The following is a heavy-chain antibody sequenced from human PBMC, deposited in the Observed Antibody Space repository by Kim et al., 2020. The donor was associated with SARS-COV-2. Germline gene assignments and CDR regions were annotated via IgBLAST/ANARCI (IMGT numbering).Heavy chain of an antibody. D-gene: IGHD1-26*01. CDR1: GGTFSSYA. Sequence: SVKVSCKASGGTFSSYAISWVRQAPGQGLEWMGGIIPIFGTANYAQKFQGRVTITADESTSTAYMELSSLRSEDTAVYYCARDLMYSGSYLHYGMDVWGQGTTVTVSS. CDR3: ARDLMYSGSYLHYGMDV. CDR2: IIPIFGTA. J-gene: IGHJ6*02. V-gene: IGHV1-69*13.